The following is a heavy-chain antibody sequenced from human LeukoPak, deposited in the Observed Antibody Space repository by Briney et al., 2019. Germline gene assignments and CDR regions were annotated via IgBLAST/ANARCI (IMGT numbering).Heavy chain of an antibody. J-gene: IGHJ4*02. CDR3: ARRRPQASGWLFDY. CDR2: IYTSGST. CDR1: GGSISSYY. V-gene: IGHV4-4*09. D-gene: IGHD6-19*01. Sequence: PSETLSLTCTVSGGSISSYYWSWIRQPPGKGLEWIVYIYTSGSTNYNPSLKSRVTISVDTSKNQFSLKLSSVTAADTAVYYCARRRPQASGWLFDYWGQGTLVTVSS.